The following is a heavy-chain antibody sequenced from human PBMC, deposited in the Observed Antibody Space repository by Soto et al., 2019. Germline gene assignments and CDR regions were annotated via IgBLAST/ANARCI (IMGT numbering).Heavy chain of an antibody. CDR2: IWDDGSNK. J-gene: IGHJ4*02. CDR3: VRDTGGDVGDFDF. Sequence: PGGALRLSCAASGFTFSSYGMHWVRQAPGKGLEWVAVIWDDGSNKYYADSVRGRFTISRDNSKNTLYMQMNSLRAEDTAVYYCVRDTGGDVGDFDFWGQGTLVTVSS. D-gene: IGHD2-21*02. V-gene: IGHV3-33*01. CDR1: GFTFSSYG.